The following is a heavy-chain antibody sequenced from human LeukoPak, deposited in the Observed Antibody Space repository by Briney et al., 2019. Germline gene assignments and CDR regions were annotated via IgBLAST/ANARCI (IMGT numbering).Heavy chain of an antibody. CDR2: IRKKGIET. CDR1: GFTFTDYW. V-gene: IGHV3-7*01. CDR3: AREDGYCSGGNCYSYFVS. D-gene: IGHD2-15*01. J-gene: IGHJ4*02. Sequence: PGGSLRLSCAASGFTFTDYWMSWVRQAPGKGLEWVAFIRKKGIETNYVDSVKGRSTITRDNARNSLLLQMNSLRAEDTAVYYCAREDGYCSGGNCYSYFVSWGQGTLVTVSS.